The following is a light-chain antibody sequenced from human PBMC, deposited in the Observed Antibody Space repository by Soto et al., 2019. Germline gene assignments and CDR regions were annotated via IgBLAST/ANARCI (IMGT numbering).Light chain of an antibody. V-gene: IGKV1-9*01. CDR1: QDISNY. J-gene: IGKJ5*01. CDR2: AAS. Sequence: DIQLTQSPSFLSASVGDRVTITCRANQDISNYLAWYHQKPGKAPKPLVSAASTLQSGVPSRFGGSGSGTELTLTISTLQPEDFETYYCQHLISFPVTFGQGTRLEIK. CDR3: QHLISFPVT.